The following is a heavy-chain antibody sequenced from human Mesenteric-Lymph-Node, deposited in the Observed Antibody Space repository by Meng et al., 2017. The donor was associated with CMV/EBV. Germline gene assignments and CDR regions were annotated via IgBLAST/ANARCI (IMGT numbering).Heavy chain of an antibody. CDR3: ARGSSYDILTGYFDY. D-gene: IGHD3-9*01. J-gene: IGHJ4*02. V-gene: IGHV4-34*01. Sequence: GRGERWGGGRGEAWGGRSGGGAVGGGWVSGCCWDGIRESTGKGLEWIGEINHSGSTTYNPSFTSRIIISVDTSTNQISLNMSSVTAADTAVYYCARGSSYDILTGYFDYWGQGALVTVSS. CDR1: GGWVSGCC. CDR2: INHSGST.